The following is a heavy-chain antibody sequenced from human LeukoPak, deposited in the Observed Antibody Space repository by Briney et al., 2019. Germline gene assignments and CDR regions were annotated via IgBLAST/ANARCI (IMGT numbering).Heavy chain of an antibody. J-gene: IGHJ4*02. CDR2: ISSNSDTI. CDR3: LTSSFDH. CDR1: GFTLGDYD. Sequence: SGGSLRLSCAASGFTLGDYDIHWVRQAPGKGPEWVSSISSNSDTIAYAEPVKGRFTVSRDSTINSLYLQMDSLRVEDTALYYCLTSSFDHWGQGTLVTVSS. V-gene: IGHV3-9*01.